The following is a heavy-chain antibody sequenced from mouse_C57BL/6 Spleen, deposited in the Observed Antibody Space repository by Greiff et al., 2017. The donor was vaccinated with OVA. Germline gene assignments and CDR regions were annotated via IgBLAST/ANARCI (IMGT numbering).Heavy chain of an antibody. D-gene: IGHD3-3*01. Sequence: QVQLQQPGAELVRPGSSVKLSCKASGYTFTSYWMHWVKQRPIQGLEWIGNIDPSDSETHYNQKFKDKATLTVDKSSSTAYMQLSSLTSEDSAVYYCASLGQGPYYFDYWGQGTTLTVSS. J-gene: IGHJ2*01. CDR2: IDPSDSET. CDR3: ASLGQGPYYFDY. V-gene: IGHV1-52*01. CDR1: GYTFTSYW.